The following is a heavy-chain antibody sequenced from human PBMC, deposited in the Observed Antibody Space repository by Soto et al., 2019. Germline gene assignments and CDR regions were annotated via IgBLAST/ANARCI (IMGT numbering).Heavy chain of an antibody. CDR2: IIPIIGVT. D-gene: IGHD3-16*01. CDR3: ATESLGAKGAEH. V-gene: IGHV1-69*17. J-gene: IGHJ1*01. Sequence: QVQLVQSGAEVKRPGSSVKVSCESSGDTFNSYVISWVRQAPGQGLEWMGGIIPIIGVTHYAQKFQGRVTISALSSTGTAYMELSNLGFEDTALYSSATESLGAKGAEHWGEGTLETVSS. CDR1: GDTFNSYV.